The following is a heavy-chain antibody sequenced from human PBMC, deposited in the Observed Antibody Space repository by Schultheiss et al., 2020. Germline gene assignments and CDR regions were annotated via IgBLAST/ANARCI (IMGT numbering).Heavy chain of an antibody. J-gene: IGHJ6*03. V-gene: IGHV4-59*12. CDR3: TGSTREDYFYMDV. Sequence: SETLSLTCAVYGGSFSGYYWSWIRQPPGKGLEWIGYIYYSGSTNYNPSLKSRVTISVDTSKNQFSLKLSSVTAVDTAVYYCTGSTREDYFYMDVWGKGTTGTVSS. CDR1: GGSFSGYY. D-gene: IGHD2-2*01. CDR2: IYYSGST.